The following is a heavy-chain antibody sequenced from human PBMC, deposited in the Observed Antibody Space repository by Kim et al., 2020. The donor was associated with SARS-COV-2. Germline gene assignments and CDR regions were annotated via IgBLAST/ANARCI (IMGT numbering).Heavy chain of an antibody. J-gene: IGHJ4*02. CDR2: ISYDGSNK. V-gene: IGHV3-30*18. CDR3: AKVMAVARTGYFDY. D-gene: IGHD6-19*01. CDR1: GFTFSSYG. Sequence: GGSLRLSCAASGFTFSSYGMHWVRQAPGKGLEWVAVISYDGSNKYYADSVKGRFTISRDNSKNTLYLQMNSLRAEDTAVYYCAKVMAVARTGYFDYWGQGTLVTVSS.